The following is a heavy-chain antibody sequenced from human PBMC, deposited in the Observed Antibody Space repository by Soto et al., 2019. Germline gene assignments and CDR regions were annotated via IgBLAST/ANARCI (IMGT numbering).Heavy chain of an antibody. J-gene: IGHJ4*02. CDR1: GYTFTSYA. CDR2: INAGNGNT. CDR3: ARVTGYYYDSSGPFDY. Sequence: ASVKVSCKASGYTFTSYAMHWVRQAPGQRLEWMGWINAGNGNTKYSQKFQGRVTITRDTSASTAYMELSSLRSEDTAVYYCARVTGYYYDSSGPFDYWGQGTLVTVSS. V-gene: IGHV1-3*01. D-gene: IGHD3-22*01.